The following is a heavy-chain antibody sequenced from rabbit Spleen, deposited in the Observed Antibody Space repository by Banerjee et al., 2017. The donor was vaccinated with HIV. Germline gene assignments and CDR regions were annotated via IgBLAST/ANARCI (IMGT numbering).Heavy chain of an antibody. J-gene: IGHJ2*01. CDR2: IDTNDGNT. Sequence: QQQLEESGGGLVKPGGTLTLTCTVSGFSFSSNWICWVRQAPGKGLEWIACIDTNDGNTDYANWPKGRFTISKTSSTSVTLQLTRLTAADTATYFCARNYVHAFDPCGPGTLGTVS. V-gene: IGHV1S45*01. CDR1: GFSFSSNW. CDR3: ARNYVHAFDP. D-gene: IGHD1-1*01.